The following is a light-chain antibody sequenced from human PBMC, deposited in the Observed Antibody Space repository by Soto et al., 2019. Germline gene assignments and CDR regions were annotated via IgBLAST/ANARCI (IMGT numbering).Light chain of an antibody. CDR3: AACDDSLNGWV. CDR2: SNN. Sequence: QSVLTQPPSASGTPGQRVTISCSGSSSNIGSNTVNWYQHLPGTAPKLLIYSNNQRPSGVPDRFAGSKSGTSASLAISGLQSEYEADYYCAACDDSLNGWVFGGWTKLTV. CDR1: SSNIGSNT. J-gene: IGLJ3*02. V-gene: IGLV1-44*01.